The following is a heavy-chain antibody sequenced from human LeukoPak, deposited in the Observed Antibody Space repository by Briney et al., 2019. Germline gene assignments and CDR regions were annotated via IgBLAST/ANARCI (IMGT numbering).Heavy chain of an antibody. CDR3: ARDYYDILTGDPYGMDV. V-gene: IGHV4-59*01. CDR2: IYYSGST. J-gene: IGHJ6*04. CDR1: GGSISSYY. Sequence: SETPSLTCTVSGGSISSYYWSWIRQPPGKGLEWIGYIYYSGSTNYNPSLKSRVTISVDTSKNQFSLKLSSVTAADTAVYYCARDYYDILTGDPYGMDVWGKGITVTVSS. D-gene: IGHD3-9*01.